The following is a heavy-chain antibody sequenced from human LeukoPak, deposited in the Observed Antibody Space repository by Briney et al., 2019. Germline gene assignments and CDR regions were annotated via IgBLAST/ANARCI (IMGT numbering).Heavy chain of an antibody. D-gene: IGHD2-2*01. Sequence: SETLPLTCTVSGGSISSYYWSWIRQPAGKGLEWIGRIYTSGSTNYNPSLKSRVTMSVDTSKNQFSLKLSSVTAADTAVYYCAGDFLGYCSSTSCPYYYMDVWGKGTTVTVSS. CDR1: GGSISSYY. V-gene: IGHV4-4*07. CDR3: AGDFLGYCSSTSCPYYYMDV. CDR2: IYTSGST. J-gene: IGHJ6*03.